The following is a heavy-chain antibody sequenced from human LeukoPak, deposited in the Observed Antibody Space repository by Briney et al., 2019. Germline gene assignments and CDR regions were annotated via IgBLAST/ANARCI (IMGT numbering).Heavy chain of an antibody. CDR1: GFTFSSYW. CDR2: INSDGSST. V-gene: IGHV3-74*01. J-gene: IGHJ5*02. CDR3: ARVPCSSTSYNGWFDP. Sequence: GGSLRLSCAASGFTFSSYWMHWVRQAPGKGLVWVSPINSDGSSTSYADSVKGRFTISRDNAKNTLYLQMNSLRAEDTAVYYCARVPCSSTSYNGWFDPWGQGTLVTVSS. D-gene: IGHD2-2*01.